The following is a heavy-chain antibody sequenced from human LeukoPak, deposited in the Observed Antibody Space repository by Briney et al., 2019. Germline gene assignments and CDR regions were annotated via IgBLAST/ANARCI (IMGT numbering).Heavy chain of an antibody. CDR2: INSDGSST. V-gene: IGHV3-74*01. CDR3: ASDAYSSGWYDY. J-gene: IGHJ4*02. CDR1: GFTFSSYW. Sequence: GGSLRLSCAASGFTFSSYWMHWVRQAPGKGLVWVSRINSDGSSTSYADSVKGRFTISRDNAKNTLYPQMNSLRAEDTAVYYCASDAYSSGWYDYWGQGTLVTVSS. D-gene: IGHD6-19*01.